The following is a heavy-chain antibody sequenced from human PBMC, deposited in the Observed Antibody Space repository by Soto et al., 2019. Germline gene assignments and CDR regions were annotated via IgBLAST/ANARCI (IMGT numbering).Heavy chain of an antibody. CDR2: TRNNTNGYTT. V-gene: IGHV3-72*01. CDR1: GFTFNDHY. J-gene: IGHJ2*01. Sequence: EVQLVESGGGLVQPGGSLRLSCAASGFTFNDHYMDWIRQAPGKGLEWVGRTRNNTNGYTTEYAASVKGRFTISRDDSKNSLYLQMNSLKTEDTAVYYCAREGISMVRGVFTRDYWYFDLWGRGTLVTVSS. D-gene: IGHD3-10*01. CDR3: AREGISMVRGVFTRDYWYFDL.